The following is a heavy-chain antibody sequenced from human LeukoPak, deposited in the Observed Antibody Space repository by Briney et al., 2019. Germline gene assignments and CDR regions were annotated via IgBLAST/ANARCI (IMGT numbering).Heavy chain of an antibody. J-gene: IGHJ6*03. V-gene: IGHV3-30*02. D-gene: IGHD3-10*01. CDR2: IRNNGNNK. Sequence: GGSLRLSCAASGFTFNNYGMHWVRQAHGKGLGWVAFIRNNGNNKYYADSVKGRLTISRDNSKNTLYLQMNSLKGDDTAVYYCAKDSAFYYIDVWGKGTTVTISS. CDR3: AKDSAFYYIDV. CDR1: GFTFNNYG.